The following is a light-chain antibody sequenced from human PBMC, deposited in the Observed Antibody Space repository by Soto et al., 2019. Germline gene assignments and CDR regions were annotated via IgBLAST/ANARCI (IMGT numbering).Light chain of an antibody. V-gene: IGKV3-20*01. Sequence: EIVLTQSPGTLSMSPGERATLSCRASQTLNSGYLAWYQQKPGQAPRLLIYGASSRATGIPDRFSGSRSGRDFTLSISRLEPEDFATYYCQQFNNYPRTFGQGTKVEIK. CDR2: GAS. CDR1: QTLNSGY. J-gene: IGKJ1*01. CDR3: QQFNNYPRT.